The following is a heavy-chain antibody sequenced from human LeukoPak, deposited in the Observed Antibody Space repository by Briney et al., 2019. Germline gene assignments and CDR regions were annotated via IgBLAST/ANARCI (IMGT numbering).Heavy chain of an antibody. CDR2: IYYSGST. J-gene: IGHJ5*02. D-gene: IGHD3-22*01. CDR3: ARGSYESSSWFDP. V-gene: IGHV4-30-4*01. CDR1: SGSISSGDYH. Sequence: SETLSLTCTVSSGSISSGDYHWSWIRQPPGKGREWIGYIYYSGSTYYNPSLKSRVTISVDTSKNQFSLKLSSVTAADTAVYYCARGSYESSSWFDPWGQGTLVTVSS.